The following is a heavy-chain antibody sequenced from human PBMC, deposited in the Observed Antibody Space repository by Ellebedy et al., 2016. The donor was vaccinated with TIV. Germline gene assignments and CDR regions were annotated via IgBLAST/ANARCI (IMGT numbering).Heavy chain of an antibody. CDR1: GGTFSSYG. V-gene: IGHV1-69*04. D-gene: IGHD3-22*01. J-gene: IGHJ4*02. CDR3: ASLSERGYDSSGYYGPSAF. Sequence: SVKVSCKASGGTFSSYGIIWVRQAPGQGLEWMGRIIPILGMTNYARKFQGRVTITADKSTSTAYMELSSLRSEDTAVCYCASLSERGYDSSGYYGPSAFWGLGTLVTVSS. CDR2: IIPILGMT.